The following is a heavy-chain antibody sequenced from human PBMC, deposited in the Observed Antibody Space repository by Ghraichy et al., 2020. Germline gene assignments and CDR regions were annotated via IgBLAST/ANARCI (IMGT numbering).Heavy chain of an antibody. V-gene: IGHV3-7*01. CDR3: AREAF. CDR2: ISPDGGEK. D-gene: IGHD3-16*01. J-gene: IGHJ4*02. CDR1: GFTFNTYW. Sequence: GGSLRLSCAASGFTFNTYWVSWVRQAPGKGLEWVASISPDGGEKYYVDSVKGRFTISRDNAKNSLYLQMNSLRAEDTAVYYCAREAFWGQGTLVTVSS.